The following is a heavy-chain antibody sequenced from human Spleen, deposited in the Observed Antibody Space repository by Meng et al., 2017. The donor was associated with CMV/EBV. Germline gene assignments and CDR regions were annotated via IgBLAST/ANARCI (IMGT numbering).Heavy chain of an antibody. V-gene: IGHV3-23*01. D-gene: IGHD6-6*01. CDR2: ISGSGGST. CDR1: GFTFSSYA. CDR3: ARDYRSIAARRPNWYFDL. J-gene: IGHJ2*01. Sequence: GESLKISCAASGFTFSSYAMSWVRQAPGKGLEWVSAISGSGGSTYYADSVKGRFTISRDNSKNTLYLQMNSLRAEDTAVYYCARDYRSIAARRPNWYFDLWGRGTLVTVSS.